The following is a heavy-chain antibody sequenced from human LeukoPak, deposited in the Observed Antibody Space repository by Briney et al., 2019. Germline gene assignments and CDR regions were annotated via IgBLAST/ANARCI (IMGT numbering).Heavy chain of an antibody. CDR2: ISYDGSNK. J-gene: IGHJ4*02. V-gene: IGHV3-30-3*01. Sequence: GGSLRLSCAASGFTFSSYAMHWVRQAPGKGLEWVAVISYDGSNKYYADSVKGRFTISRDNSKNTLYLQMNSLRAEDTAVYYCAREQLGSHFDYWGQGTLVTVSS. CDR3: AREQLGSHFDY. D-gene: IGHD6-6*01. CDR1: GFTFSSYA.